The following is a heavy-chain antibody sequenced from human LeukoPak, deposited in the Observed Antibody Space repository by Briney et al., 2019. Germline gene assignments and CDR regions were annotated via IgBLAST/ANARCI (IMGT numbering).Heavy chain of an antibody. CDR2: IYYSGST. CDR1: GGSISSYY. Sequence: SETLSLTCTVSGGSISSYYWSWIRQPPGKGLEWIGYIYYSGSTNYNPSLKSRVTISVDTSKNQFSLKLSSVTAADTAVYYCARLPYYYDSSGYYIFDYWGRGTLVTVPS. J-gene: IGHJ4*02. D-gene: IGHD3-22*01. CDR3: ARLPYYYDSSGYYIFDY. V-gene: IGHV4-59*08.